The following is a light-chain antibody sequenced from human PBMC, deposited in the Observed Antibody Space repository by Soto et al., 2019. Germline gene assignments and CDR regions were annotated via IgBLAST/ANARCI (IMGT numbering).Light chain of an antibody. Sequence: QSVLTQPASVSGSPGQSITISCTGTYSDVGAYSYVSWYQHHPGKVPRLIIHDVTDRPSGVSDRFSGSKSGDTASLTISGLLAEDEAHYYCSSYTTSSRVVFGGGTEVTVL. CDR3: SSYTTSSRVV. CDR2: DVT. CDR1: YSDVGAYSY. J-gene: IGLJ2*01. V-gene: IGLV2-14*03.